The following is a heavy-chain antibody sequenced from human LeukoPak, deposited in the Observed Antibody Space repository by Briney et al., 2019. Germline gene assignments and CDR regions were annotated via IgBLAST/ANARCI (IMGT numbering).Heavy chain of an antibody. D-gene: IGHD2-2*01. CDR2: IYYSGST. CDR3: ARVVPAAMVYYYGMDV. CDR1: GGSVSSGSYY. V-gene: IGHV4-61*01. Sequence: SETLSLTCTVSGGSVSSGSYYWSWIRQPPGKGLEWIGYIYYSGSTNYNPSLKSRVTISVDTSKNQFSLKLSSVTAADTAVYYCARVVPAAMVYYYGMDVWGQGTTVTVSS. J-gene: IGHJ6*02.